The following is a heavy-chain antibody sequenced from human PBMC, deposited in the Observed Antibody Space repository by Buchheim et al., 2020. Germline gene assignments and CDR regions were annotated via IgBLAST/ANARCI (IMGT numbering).Heavy chain of an antibody. CDR3: TTDSYDSSGYYPYY. CDR2: IKSKTDSGTT. J-gene: IGHJ4*02. CDR1: GFTFSNAW. Sequence: EVQLVESGGGSVKPGGSLRLSCAASGFTFSNAWMSWVRQAPGKGLEWVGRIKSKTDSGTTDYAAPVKGRFTISRDDSKNTLYLQMNSLKTEDTAVYYCTTDSYDSSGYYPYYWGQGTL. D-gene: IGHD3-22*01. V-gene: IGHV3-15*01.